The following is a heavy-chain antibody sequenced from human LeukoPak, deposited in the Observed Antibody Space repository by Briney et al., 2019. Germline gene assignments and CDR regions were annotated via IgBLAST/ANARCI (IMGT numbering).Heavy chain of an antibody. Sequence: PGGSLRLSCAASGFTFSSYAMNWVRQAPGKGLEWVSAISGSGGSTYYADSVKGRFTITRDNSKNTLYLQVNSLRAEDTAVYYCGPRTETGPGDWGQGTLVTVSS. D-gene: IGHD1-14*01. V-gene: IGHV3-23*01. CDR2: ISGSGGST. CDR1: GFTFSSYA. J-gene: IGHJ4*02. CDR3: GPRTETGPGD.